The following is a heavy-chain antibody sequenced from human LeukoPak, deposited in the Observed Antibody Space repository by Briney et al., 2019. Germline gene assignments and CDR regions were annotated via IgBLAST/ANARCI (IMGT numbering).Heavy chain of an antibody. D-gene: IGHD3-22*01. J-gene: IGHJ5*02. CDR3: ARVNGVTYYYDSSGYYENWFDP. Sequence: GASVKVSCKASGYTFTSYGISWVRQAPGQGLEWMGWISAYNGNTNYAQKLQGRVTMTTDTSTSTAYMELRSLRSDDTAVYYCARVNGVTYYYDSSGYYENWFDPWGQGTLVTVSS. CDR2: ISAYNGNT. V-gene: IGHV1-18*01. CDR1: GYTFTSYG.